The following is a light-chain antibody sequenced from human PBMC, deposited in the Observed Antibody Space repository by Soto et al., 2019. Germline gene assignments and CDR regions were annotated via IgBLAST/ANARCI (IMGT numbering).Light chain of an antibody. Sequence: EVVMTQSPATLSVSPGERATLSCRASQSVTTNMAWYQQKPGQAPRLLIYGASTRATGIPARFSGSGSGTDFTLAISSLQSKDFAVYYCQQYNNSPPWTFGQGTKV. J-gene: IGKJ1*01. V-gene: IGKV3-15*01. CDR3: QQYNNSPPWT. CDR1: QSVTTN. CDR2: GAS.